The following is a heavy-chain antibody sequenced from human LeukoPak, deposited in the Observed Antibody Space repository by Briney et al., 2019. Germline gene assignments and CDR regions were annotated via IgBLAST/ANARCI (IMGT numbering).Heavy chain of an antibody. D-gene: IGHD5-12*01. J-gene: IGHJ4*02. V-gene: IGHV3-7*01. CDR1: GFNFINHY. CDR2: IKPDGSEK. Sequence: PGGSLRLSCSASGFNFINHYMSWVRQAPGKGLECVAKIKPDGSEKYYVDSVKGRLTISRDNSKNSLFLHLNSLRAEDMAVYYCVREIWWRFDYWGQGSLVTVSS. CDR3: VREIWWRFDY.